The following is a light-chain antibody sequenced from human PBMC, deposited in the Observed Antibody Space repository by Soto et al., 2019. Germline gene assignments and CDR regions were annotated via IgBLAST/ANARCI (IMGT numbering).Light chain of an antibody. CDR1: SSDVGSYNL. J-gene: IGLJ2*01. CDR3: CSYAGSSIYVV. CDR2: EGS. V-gene: IGLV2-23*01. Sequence: QSALTQPASVSGSPGQSITISCTGTSSDVGSYNLVSWYQQHPGKAPKLMIYEGSKRPSGVSNRFSGSKSGNTDSLTISGLQAEDEADYYCCSYAGSSIYVVFGGGTKLTVL.